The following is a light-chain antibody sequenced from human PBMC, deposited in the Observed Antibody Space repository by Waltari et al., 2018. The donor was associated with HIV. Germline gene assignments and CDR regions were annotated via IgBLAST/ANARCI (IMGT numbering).Light chain of an antibody. V-gene: IGLV2-8*01. J-gene: IGLJ1*01. CDR2: EVN. Sequence: QSALTQPPSASGSPGQSVTISCTGTRSDIGGYNSVSWYQQHPGKAPKLMIYEVNERPSGVPDRFSGCKSGNTASLTVSGLQAEDEADYYCSSYAGSNNYVFGTGTKVTVL. CDR1: RSDIGGYNS. CDR3: SSYAGSNNYV.